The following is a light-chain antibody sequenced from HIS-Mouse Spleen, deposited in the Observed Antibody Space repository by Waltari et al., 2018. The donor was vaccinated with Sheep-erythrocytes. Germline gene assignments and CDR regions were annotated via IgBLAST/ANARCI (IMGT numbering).Light chain of an antibody. CDR1: HLGDKY. V-gene: IGLV3-1*01. CDR2: QQS. Sequence: SYELTQPPSVSVSPGQTASITCSGDHLGDKYACWYQQKPGQSPVLVIYQQSKRPSGIPERFSGSNAGNTATLTISGTQAMDEADYYCQAWDSSTVVFGGGTKLTVL. J-gene: IGLJ2*01. CDR3: QAWDSSTVV.